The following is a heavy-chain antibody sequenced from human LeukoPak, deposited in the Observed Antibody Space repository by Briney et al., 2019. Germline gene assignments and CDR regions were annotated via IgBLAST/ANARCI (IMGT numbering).Heavy chain of an antibody. J-gene: IGHJ4*02. V-gene: IGHV4-38-2*01. CDR3: ARVVAVAGTPYFDY. CDR1: GYSISSGYY. CDR2: IYHSGST. D-gene: IGHD6-19*01. Sequence: SETPSLTCAVSGYSISSGYYWGWIRQPPGKGLEWIGSIYHSGSTCYNPSLKSRVTISVDTSKNQFSLKLSSVTAADTAVYYCARVVAVAGTPYFDYWGQGTLVTVSS.